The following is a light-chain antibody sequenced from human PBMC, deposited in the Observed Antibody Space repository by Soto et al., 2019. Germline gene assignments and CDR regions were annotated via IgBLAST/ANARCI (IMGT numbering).Light chain of an antibody. Sequence: QSALTRPASVSGSPGQSITISCTGTSSDVGGYNYVSWYQQHPGKAPKLMIYDVSNRPSGVSDRFSGSKSRNTASLTISGLQAEDEADYYCSSYTSSSTVVFGGGTKLTVL. CDR3: SSYTSSSTVV. CDR1: SSDVGGYNY. CDR2: DVS. V-gene: IGLV2-14*01. J-gene: IGLJ2*01.